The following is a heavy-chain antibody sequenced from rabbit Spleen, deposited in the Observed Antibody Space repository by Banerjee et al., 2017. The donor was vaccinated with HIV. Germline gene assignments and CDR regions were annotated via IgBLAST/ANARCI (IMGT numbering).Heavy chain of an antibody. J-gene: IGHJ6*01. Sequence: QSLEESGGGLVQPEGSLTLTCTASGFSFNDDYYVCWVRQAPGKGLECIACIYAGSSGSTYYASWAKGRFTISKTSSTTVTLQMTSLTAADTATYFCARDAGTSFSTYGMDLWGQGTLVTVS. CDR1: GFSFNDDYY. CDR2: IYAGSSGST. V-gene: IGHV1S40*01. CDR3: ARDAGTSFSTYGMDL. D-gene: IGHD8-1*01.